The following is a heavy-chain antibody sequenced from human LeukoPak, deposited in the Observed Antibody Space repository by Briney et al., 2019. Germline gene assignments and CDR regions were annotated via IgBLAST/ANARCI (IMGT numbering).Heavy chain of an antibody. CDR2: IYPGDSAT. Sequence: GESLKISCKGSGYSFSSYWIAWLRQMPGKGLEWMGIIYPGDSATKYSPSFQGQVTVSADKSISTAYLQWSSLKASDTAMYYCARQNWGVDYWGQGTLVTVSS. CDR3: ARQNWGVDY. V-gene: IGHV5-51*01. D-gene: IGHD7-27*01. CDR1: GYSFSSYW. J-gene: IGHJ4*02.